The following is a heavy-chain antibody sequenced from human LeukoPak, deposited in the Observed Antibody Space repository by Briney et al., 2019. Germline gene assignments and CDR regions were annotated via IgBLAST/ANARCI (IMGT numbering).Heavy chain of an antibody. D-gene: IGHD5-18*01. CDR3: ARHDSLVGFDP. CDR2: IYPGDSDT. V-gene: IGHV5-51*01. CDR1: GYSFANYW. Sequence: GESLKISCQGSGYSFANYWIGWVRQMPGKGLEWMGFIYPGDSDTRCSPSFQGQVTISADKSISTAYLQWSSLKASDTAMYYCARHDSLVGFDPWGQGTLVTVSS. J-gene: IGHJ5*02.